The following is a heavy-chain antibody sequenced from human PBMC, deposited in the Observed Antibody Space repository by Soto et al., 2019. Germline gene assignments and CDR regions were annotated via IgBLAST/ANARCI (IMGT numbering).Heavy chain of an antibody. Sequence: GESLKISCTGSGYSFTGDWIGWERQMPGKGLGWMGIIYPGDSDTRYSPSFQGQVTISADKSRCTAYLQWSSLKASDTAMYYCAIQPSYWYYNSNDEYRSDYRGQGTPDTVSS. CDR3: AIQPSYWYYNSNDEYRSDY. V-gene: IGHV5-51*01. CDR1: GYSFTGDW. CDR2: IYPGDSDT. D-gene: IGHD3-10*01. J-gene: IGHJ4*02.